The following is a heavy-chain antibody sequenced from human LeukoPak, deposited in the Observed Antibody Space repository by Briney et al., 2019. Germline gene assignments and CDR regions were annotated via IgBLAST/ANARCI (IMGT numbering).Heavy chain of an antibody. Sequence: SETLSLTCTVSGGSISSYYWSWIRQPPGKGLEWIGYIYYSGSTNYNPSLKSRVTMSVDTSKNQFSLKLSSVTAADTAVYYCARHEDGDYAYFDYWGQGTLVTVSS. V-gene: IGHV4-59*08. CDR2: IYYSGST. CDR3: ARHEDGDYAYFDY. CDR1: GGSISSYY. D-gene: IGHD4-17*01. J-gene: IGHJ4*02.